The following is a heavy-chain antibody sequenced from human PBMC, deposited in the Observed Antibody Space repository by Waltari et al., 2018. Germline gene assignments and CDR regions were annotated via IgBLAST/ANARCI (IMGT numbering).Heavy chain of an antibody. V-gene: IGHV1-8*02. CDR1: GYTFITYD. D-gene: IGHD5-12*01. CDR3: ARWQKETDAFDI. CDR2: MNPNSGDT. J-gene: IGHJ3*02. Sequence: QVQLVQSGAEVKNPGASVKVSCKAYGYTFITYDMNWVRQAAGQGLEWMGWMNPNSGDTGYAQKFQGRVSMTRDTSVSTAYMELSSLRPEDTAVYYCARWQKETDAFDIWGQGTVVTVSP.